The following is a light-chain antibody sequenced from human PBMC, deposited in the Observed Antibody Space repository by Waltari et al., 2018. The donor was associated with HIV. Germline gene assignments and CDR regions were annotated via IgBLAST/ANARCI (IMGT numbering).Light chain of an antibody. CDR1: YSNIGHHP. V-gene: IGLV1-36*01. CDR2: YND. CDR3: ATWDDILNGPV. J-gene: IGLJ2*01. Sequence: QSVLTQPPSVSEAPRQRVTISCAGTYSNIGHHPVNWYQQVPGKTPRLLIYYNDLLSSGVSDRFSGSKSGTSASLAISVLQSEDEADYYCATWDDILNGPVFGGGTKLTVL.